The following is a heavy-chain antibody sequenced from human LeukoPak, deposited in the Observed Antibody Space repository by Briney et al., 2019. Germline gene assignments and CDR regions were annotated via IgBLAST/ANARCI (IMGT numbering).Heavy chain of an antibody. CDR3: ARVGDIGSSIGYDF. J-gene: IGHJ4*02. CDR2: ISLDGSKK. V-gene: IGHV3-30*01. Sequence: QAGGSLRLSCAASGFTFSSFAMHWVRQAPDRGLEWMAVISLDGSKKYSADSVKGRFTISRDNSKNTLYLQMNSLRVEDTAGYYCARVGDIGSSIGYDFWGQGTLVIVSS. CDR1: GFTFSSFA. D-gene: IGHD5-12*01.